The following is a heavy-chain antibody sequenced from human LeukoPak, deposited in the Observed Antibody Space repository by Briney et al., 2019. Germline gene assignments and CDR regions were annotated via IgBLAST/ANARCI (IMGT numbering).Heavy chain of an antibody. CDR1: DTSINTYY. CDR2: IYTTGTT. J-gene: IGHJ4*02. V-gene: IGHV4-4*07. D-gene: IGHD1-26*01. Sequence: PSETLSLTCTVSDTSINTYYWSWIRQPAGKGLEWIGHIYTTGTTNYNPSLKSRVTISVDTSKNQFSLKLSSVTAADTAVYYCARASVFGSYFDYWGQGTLVTVSS. CDR3: ARASVFGSYFDY.